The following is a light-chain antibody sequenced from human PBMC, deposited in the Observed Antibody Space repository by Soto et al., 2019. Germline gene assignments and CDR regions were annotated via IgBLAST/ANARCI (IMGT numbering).Light chain of an antibody. J-gene: IGKJ4*01. CDR2: GAS. CDR1: QSVSSN. CDR3: QQRSDWPLT. Sequence: EIVLTQSPAPLSVSPRERATLSFRASQSVSSNLAWYQQKPGQAPRLLIYGASTRATGVPARFSGSGSGTDFTLTITSLQPEDFAVYYCQQRSDWPLTFGGGTKVDIK. V-gene: IGKV3-11*01.